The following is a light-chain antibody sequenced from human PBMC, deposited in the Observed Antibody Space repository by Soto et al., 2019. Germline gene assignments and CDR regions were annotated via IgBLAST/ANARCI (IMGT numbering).Light chain of an antibody. CDR1: QDISNY. V-gene: IGKV1-33*01. CDR3: QQYVNLPLT. J-gene: IGKJ4*01. CDR2: DAS. Sequence: DIQMTQSPSSLSASVGDRVTITCQASQDISNYLNWYQQKPGKAPKLLIYDASNLETGVPSRFSGSGSGTDFTLTINSLQPEDIATYYCQQYVNLPLTFGGGTKVEIK.